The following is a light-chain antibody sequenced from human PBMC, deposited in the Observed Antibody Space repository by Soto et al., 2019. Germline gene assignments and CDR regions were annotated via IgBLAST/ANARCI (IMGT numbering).Light chain of an antibody. J-gene: IGKJ3*01. Sequence: DIQMTQSPSTLSASVGDRVDITCRTSQSVSSYLNWYQAKPGKAPKLLIYEASSLESGVPSRFSGSGSGTDFTLTISSLQPEDSATYYCQQSYSTPPFTFGPGTKVDIK. CDR1: QSVSSY. V-gene: IGKV1-39*01. CDR2: EAS. CDR3: QQSYSTPPFT.